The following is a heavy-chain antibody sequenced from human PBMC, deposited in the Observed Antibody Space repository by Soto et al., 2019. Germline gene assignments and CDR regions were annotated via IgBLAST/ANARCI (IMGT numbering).Heavy chain of an antibody. V-gene: IGHV1-18*01. Sequence: ASVKVSCKASGYTFTSYGISWVRQAPGQGLEWMGWISAYNGNTNYAQKLQGRVTMTTDTSTSTAYMELRSLRSDDTAVYYCARSATRYDFWSGYMGDMDVWGKGTTVTVSS. D-gene: IGHD3-3*01. J-gene: IGHJ6*03. CDR3: ARSATRYDFWSGYMGDMDV. CDR1: GYTFTSYG. CDR2: ISAYNGNT.